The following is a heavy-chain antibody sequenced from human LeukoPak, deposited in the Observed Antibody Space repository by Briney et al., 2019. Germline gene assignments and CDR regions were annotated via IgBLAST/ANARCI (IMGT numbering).Heavy chain of an antibody. CDR2: INHSGST. CDR1: GGSFSGYY. Sequence: SETLSLTCAVYGGSFSGYYWSWIRQPPGKGLEWIGEINHSGSTNYNPSLKSRVTISVDTSKNQFSLKLSSVTAADTAVYYYARGPKILLRYFDWLYPLDYWGQGTLVTVSS. CDR3: ARGPKILLRYFDWLYPLDY. J-gene: IGHJ4*02. D-gene: IGHD3-9*01. V-gene: IGHV4-34*01.